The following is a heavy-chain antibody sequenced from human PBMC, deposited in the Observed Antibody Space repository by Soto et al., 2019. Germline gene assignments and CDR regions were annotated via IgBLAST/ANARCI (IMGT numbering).Heavy chain of an antibody. Sequence: SETLSLTCAVYGGSFSGYYWSWIRQPPGKGLEWIGEINHSGSTNYNPSLKSRVTISVDTSKNQFSLKLSSVTAADTAVYYCARATNIAAAYNLFDSWGQGSLVTVSS. V-gene: IGHV4-34*01. D-gene: IGHD6-13*01. CDR3: ARATNIAAAYNLFDS. CDR2: INHSGST. J-gene: IGHJ5*01. CDR1: GGSFSGYY.